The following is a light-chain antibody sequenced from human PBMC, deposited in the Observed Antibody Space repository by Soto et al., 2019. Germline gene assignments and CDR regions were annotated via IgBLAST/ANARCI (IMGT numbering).Light chain of an antibody. CDR1: SSDVGTYNH. J-gene: IGLJ1*01. Sequence: QSALTQPASVSGSRGQSITISCTGTSSDVGTYNHVSWYQQHPGKAPKLMIYEVSNRPSGVSNRFSGSKSGNMASLTISGLQAEDEADYYCTSYSTSSTPYVFGTGTKLTVL. CDR2: EVS. V-gene: IGLV2-14*01. CDR3: TSYSTSSTPYV.